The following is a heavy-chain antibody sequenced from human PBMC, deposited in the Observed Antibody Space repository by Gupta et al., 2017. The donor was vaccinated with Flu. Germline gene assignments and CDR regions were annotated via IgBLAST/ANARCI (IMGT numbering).Heavy chain of an antibody. CDR2: INHSGST. D-gene: IGHD5-18*01. CDR1: GYY. CDR3: ARYPGYSYGFRAFDI. V-gene: IGHV4-34*01. Sequence: GYYWSWIRQPPGKGLEWIGEINHSGSTNYNPSLKSRVTISVDTSKNQFSLKLSSVTAADTAVYYCARYPGYSYGFRAFDIWGQGTMVTVSS. J-gene: IGHJ3*02.